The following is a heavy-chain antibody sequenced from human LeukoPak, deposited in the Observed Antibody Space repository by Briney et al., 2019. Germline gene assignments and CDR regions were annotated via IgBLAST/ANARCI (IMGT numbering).Heavy chain of an antibody. CDR1: GFTFSSYA. J-gene: IGHJ4*02. V-gene: IGHV3-23*01. Sequence: EGSLRLSCAASGFTFSSYAMGWVRQTPGKGLEWVSAISGSGDTTYYADSVKGRFTISRDNSKNTLYLQMNSLRAEDTAVYYCAKGGVVTHLDYWGQGTLVTVPS. CDR3: AKGGVVTHLDY. D-gene: IGHD3-3*01. CDR2: ISGSGDTT.